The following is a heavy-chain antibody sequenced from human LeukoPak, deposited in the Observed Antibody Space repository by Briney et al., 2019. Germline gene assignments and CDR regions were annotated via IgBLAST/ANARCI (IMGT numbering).Heavy chain of an antibody. CDR3: ARAGGAHIVVVPAEADY. CDR1: GFTFSSYG. CDR2: IWYDGSNK. D-gene: IGHD2-2*01. V-gene: IGHV3-33*01. Sequence: RGSLRLSCAASGFTFSSYGMHWVRQAPGKGLEWVAVIWYDGSNKYYADSVKGRFTISRDNSKNTLYLQMNSLRAEDTAVYYCARAGGAHIVVVPAEADYWGQGTLVTVSS. J-gene: IGHJ4*02.